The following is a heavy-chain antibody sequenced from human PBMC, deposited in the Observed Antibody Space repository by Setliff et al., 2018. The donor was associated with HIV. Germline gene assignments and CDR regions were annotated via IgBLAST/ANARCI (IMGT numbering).Heavy chain of an antibody. V-gene: IGHV3-23*01. D-gene: IGHD2-21*01. J-gene: IGHJ4*02. CDR2: ITDTGSKT. CDR3: VKDRLFPRL. Sequence: AGGSLRLSCVASDFRFSDSAMSWVRQTPGKGLEYVSSITDTGSKTYYADSVKGRFTISRDNSKNTVYLQMVSLRAEDTALYFCVKDRLFPRLWGQGTQVTVSS. CDR1: DFRFSDSA.